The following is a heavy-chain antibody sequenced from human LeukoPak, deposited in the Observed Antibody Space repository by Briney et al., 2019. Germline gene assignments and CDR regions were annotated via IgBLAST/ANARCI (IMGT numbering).Heavy chain of an antibody. CDR3: ATRNYYDSSGYYSYYFDY. CDR2: ISGSGGST. D-gene: IGHD3-22*01. J-gene: IGHJ4*02. CDR1: GFTFSSYE. Sequence: GGSLRLSCAASGFTFSSYEMNWVRQAPGKGLEWVSAISGSGGSTYYADSVKGRFTISRDNSKNTLHLQMNSLRAEDTAVYYCATRNYYDSSGYYSYYFDYWGQGTLVTVSS. V-gene: IGHV3-23*01.